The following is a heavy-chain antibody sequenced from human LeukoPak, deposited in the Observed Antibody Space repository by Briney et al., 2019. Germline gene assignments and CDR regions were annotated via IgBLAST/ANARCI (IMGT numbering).Heavy chain of an antibody. V-gene: IGHV3-30*18. CDR2: ISYDGSDK. CDR1: GFTFSSYG. CDR3: AKDDYYDSSGDPNWFDP. J-gene: IGHJ5*02. Sequence: GGSPRLSCAASGFTFSSYGMHWVRQAPGKGLEWVAVISYDGSDKYYADSVKGRFTISRDNSKNTLYLQMNSLRAEDTAVYFCAKDDYYDSSGDPNWFDPWGQGTLVTVSS. D-gene: IGHD3-22*01.